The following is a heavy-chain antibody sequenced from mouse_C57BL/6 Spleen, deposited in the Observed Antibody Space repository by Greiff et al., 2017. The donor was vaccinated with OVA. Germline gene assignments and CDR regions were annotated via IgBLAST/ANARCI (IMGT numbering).Heavy chain of an antibody. CDR3: ARGNWDEGGLDY. D-gene: IGHD4-1*01. Sequence: VQLQQSGPGMVKPSQSLSLTCTVTGYSITSGYDWHWIRHFPGNKLEWMGYISYSGSTNYNPSPKSRISITHDTSKNHFFLKLNSVTTEDTATYYCARGNWDEGGLDYWGQGTTLTVSS. CDR2: ISYSGST. J-gene: IGHJ2*01. V-gene: IGHV3-1*01. CDR1: GYSITSGYD.